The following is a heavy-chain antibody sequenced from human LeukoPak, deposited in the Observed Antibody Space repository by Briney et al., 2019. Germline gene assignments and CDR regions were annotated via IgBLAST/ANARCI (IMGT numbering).Heavy chain of an antibody. V-gene: IGHV3-23*01. CDR2: ISGSGLNT. CDR1: GFTFCSYA. Sequence: GGSLRLSCAASGFTFCSYAMSWVLQAPGKGLNSFSAISGSGLNTYYADSVNGRFTISSDNSKNTLYLQMNSLRAEDTAVYYCAKDRSGSYYGTFDYWGQGTLVTVSS. J-gene: IGHJ4*02. CDR3: AKDRSGSYYGTFDY. D-gene: IGHD1-26*01.